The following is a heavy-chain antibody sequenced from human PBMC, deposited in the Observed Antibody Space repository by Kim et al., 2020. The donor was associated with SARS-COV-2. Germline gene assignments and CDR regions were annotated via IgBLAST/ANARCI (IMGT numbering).Heavy chain of an antibody. V-gene: IGHV3-15*01. CDR3: TTDRRFAAADPYWYFDL. J-gene: IGHJ2*01. CDR1: GFTFSNAW. Sequence: GGSLRLSCAASGFTFSNAWMSWVRQAPGKGLEWVGRIKSKTDGGTTDYAAPVKGRFTISRDDSKNTLYLQMNSLKTEDTAVYYCTTDRRFAAADPYWYFDLWGRGTLVTVSS. CDR2: IKSKTDGGTT. D-gene: IGHD6-13*01.